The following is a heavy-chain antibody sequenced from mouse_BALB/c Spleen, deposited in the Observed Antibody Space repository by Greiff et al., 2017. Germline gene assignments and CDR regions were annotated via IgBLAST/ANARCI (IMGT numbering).Heavy chain of an antibody. J-gene: IGHJ3*01. CDR3: ARLESDYDAWFDY. CDR2: ILPGSGST. CDR1: GYSFSSYW. Sequence: QVQLQQSGAELMKPGASVKISCKATGYSFSSYWIEWVKQRPGHGLEWLGEILPGSGSTNYNEKFKGMATFTADTTSNTAYMQLSSLTSEDSVVYASARLESDYDAWFDYWGQGTLVTVSA. V-gene: IGHV1-9*01. D-gene: IGHD2-4*01.